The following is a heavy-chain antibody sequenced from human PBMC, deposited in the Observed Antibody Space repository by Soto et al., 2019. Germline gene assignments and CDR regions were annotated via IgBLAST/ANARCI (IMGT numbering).Heavy chain of an antibody. D-gene: IGHD6-13*01. CDR3: ATSAAAGSDAFDI. J-gene: IGHJ3*02. V-gene: IGHV3-23*01. Sequence: EVQLLESGGGLVQPGGSLRLSCAASGFTFSSYAMSWVRQAPGKGLEWVSAISGSGGSTYYADSVKGRFTISRDNSKNTLYLQMISLRAEDTAVYYCATSAAAGSDAFDIWGQGTMVTVSS. CDR2: ISGSGGST. CDR1: GFTFSSYA.